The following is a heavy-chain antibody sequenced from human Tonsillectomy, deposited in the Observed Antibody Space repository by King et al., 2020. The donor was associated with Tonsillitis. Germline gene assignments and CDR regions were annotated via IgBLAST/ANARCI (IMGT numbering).Heavy chain of an antibody. V-gene: IGHV4-59*01. CDR1: GGSISSYY. D-gene: IGHD4-17*01. J-gene: IGHJ2*01. Sequence: QLQESGPGLVKPSETLSLTCTVSGGSISSYYWSWIRQPPGKGLEWIGYIYYSGSTNYNPSLKSRVTISVDTSKNQFSLKLSSVTAADTAVYYCARGLPHYGDCGLIELWGRGTLVTVSS. CDR3: ARGLPHYGDCGLIEL. CDR2: IYYSGST.